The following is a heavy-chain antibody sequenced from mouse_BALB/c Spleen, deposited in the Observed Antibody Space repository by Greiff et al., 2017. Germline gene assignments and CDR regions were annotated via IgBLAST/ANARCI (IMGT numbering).Heavy chain of an antibody. V-gene: IGHV5-17*02. J-gene: IGHJ4*01. Sequence: EVMLVESGGGLVQPGGSRKLSCAASGFTFSSFGMHWVRQAPEKGLEWVAYISSGSSTIYYADTVKGRFTISRDNPKNTLFLQMTSLRSEDTAMYYCARGFYYYGSSSDYYAMDYWGQGTSVTVSS. CDR2: ISSGSSTI. D-gene: IGHD1-1*01. CDR1: GFTFSSFG. CDR3: ARGFYYYGSSSDYYAMDY.